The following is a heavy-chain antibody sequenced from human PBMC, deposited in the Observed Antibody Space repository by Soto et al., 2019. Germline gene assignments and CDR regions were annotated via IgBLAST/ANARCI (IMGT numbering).Heavy chain of an antibody. D-gene: IGHD2-2*01. CDR3: ARTTSESGYCSSTSCYSYYYYYMDV. Sequence: PSQTLSLTCAISGDSVSSNSAAWNWIRQSPSRGLEWLGRTYYRSKWYNDYAVSVKSRITINPDTSKNQFSLQLNSVTPEDTAVYYCARTTSESGYCSSTSCYSYYYYYMDVWGKGTTVTVSS. J-gene: IGHJ6*03. V-gene: IGHV6-1*01. CDR1: GDSVSSNSAA. CDR2: TYYRSKWYN.